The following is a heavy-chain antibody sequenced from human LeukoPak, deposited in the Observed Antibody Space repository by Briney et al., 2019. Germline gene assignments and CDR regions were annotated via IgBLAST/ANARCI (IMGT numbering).Heavy chain of an antibody. Sequence: GGSLRLSCAASGFTFSNYAMSWVRQAPGKGLEWVSAISSSGDITHYADAVKSRFTISRDNSENTMYLQMNSLRADDTAVYYCARDRSSGWYVYDYWGQGTLVTVSS. J-gene: IGHJ4*02. CDR1: GFTFSNYA. CDR3: ARDRSSGWYVYDY. CDR2: ISSSGDIT. V-gene: IGHV3-23*01. D-gene: IGHD6-19*01.